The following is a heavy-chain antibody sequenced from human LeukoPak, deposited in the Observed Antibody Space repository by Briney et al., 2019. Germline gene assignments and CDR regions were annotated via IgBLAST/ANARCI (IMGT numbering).Heavy chain of an antibody. D-gene: IGHD1-1*01. V-gene: IGHV3-53*01. CDR3: ARAPNWRFDH. CDR1: GFSVSSIY. J-gene: IGHJ4*02. CDR2: IYSDGTT. Sequence: GGSLRLSCAASGFSVSSIYMNWVRQAPGKGLEWVSVIYSDGTTYYADSVKGRFTISRDDSKNTLYPHMNSLRAEDTAVYYCARAPNWRFDHWGQGTLVTVSS.